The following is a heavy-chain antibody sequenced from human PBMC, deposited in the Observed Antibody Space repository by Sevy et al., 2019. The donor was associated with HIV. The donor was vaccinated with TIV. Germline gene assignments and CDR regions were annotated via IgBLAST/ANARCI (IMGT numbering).Heavy chain of an antibody. Sequence: GGSLRLSCSASGFSVRSFSMHWVRQAPGTGLEWVAALLYNVRTEEYADSVKGRCTRSRVNSKNTLNLEMNSLSVEDTALYFCARDSARVIVPTAGFDSWGQGVLVTVSS. J-gene: IGHJ5*01. D-gene: IGHD2-15*01. CDR2: LLYNVRTE. V-gene: IGHV3-33*03. CDR3: ARDSARVIVPTAGFDS. CDR1: GFSVRSFS.